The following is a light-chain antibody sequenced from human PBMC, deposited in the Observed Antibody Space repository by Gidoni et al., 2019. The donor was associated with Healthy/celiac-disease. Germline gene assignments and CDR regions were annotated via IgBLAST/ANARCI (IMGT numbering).Light chain of an antibody. CDR1: PSVSSRY. Sequence: DIVLTQSPGTLSLSPGERATLSCRASPSVSSRYLAGYQQKPGQAPRLLIYGASSRATGIPDRFSGSGSGTDFTLTISRLEPEDFAVYYCQLRGSFGQGTKLEIK. CDR2: GAS. V-gene: IGKV3-20*01. CDR3: QLRGS. J-gene: IGKJ2*04.